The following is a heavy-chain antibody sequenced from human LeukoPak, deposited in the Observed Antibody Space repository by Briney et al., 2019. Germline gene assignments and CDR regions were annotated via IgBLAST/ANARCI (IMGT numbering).Heavy chain of an antibody. CDR3: ATTSGYDSHFQH. D-gene: IGHD5-12*01. Sequence: ASVKVSCKASGGTFSSYAISWVRQAPGQGLEWMGRIIPIFGTANYAQKFQGRVTITTDESTSTAYMELSSLRSEDTAVYYCATTSGYDSHFQHWGHGTLFTVSS. CDR2: IIPIFGTA. J-gene: IGHJ1*01. V-gene: IGHV1-69*05. CDR1: GGTFSSYA.